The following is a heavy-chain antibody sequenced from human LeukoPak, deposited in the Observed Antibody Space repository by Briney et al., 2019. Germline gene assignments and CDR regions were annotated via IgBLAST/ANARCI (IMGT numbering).Heavy chain of an antibody. CDR1: GFTFSSYG. CDR3: AREAVSGWTTYYFDY. Sequence: GGSLRLSCAASGFTFSSYGMHWVRQAPGKGLEWVAFIRYDGSNKYYADSVKGRFTISRDNSKNTLYLQMNSLRAEDTAVYYCAREAVSGWTTYYFDYWGQGTLVTVSS. CDR2: IRYDGSNK. V-gene: IGHV3-30*02. D-gene: IGHD6-19*01. J-gene: IGHJ4*02.